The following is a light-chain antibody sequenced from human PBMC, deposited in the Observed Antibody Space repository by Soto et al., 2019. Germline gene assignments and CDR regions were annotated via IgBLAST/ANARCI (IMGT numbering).Light chain of an antibody. CDR1: QSVGSN. CDR2: GAS. J-gene: IGKJ1*01. CDR3: QQYNNWPPDRT. V-gene: IGKV3-15*01. Sequence: EIVMTQSPATLSVSPGERATLSCRASQSVGSNLAWYQLQPGQAPRLLIYGASTRATGIPARFSGSGCGTDFTLTISSLQSEDFAIYFCQQYNNWPPDRTFGQGTKVEIK.